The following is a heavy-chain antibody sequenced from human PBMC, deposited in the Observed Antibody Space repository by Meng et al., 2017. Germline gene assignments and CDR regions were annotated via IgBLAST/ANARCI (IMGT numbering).Heavy chain of an antibody. CDR2: IYSGGST. J-gene: IGHJ4*02. Sequence: GESLKISCAASGFTVSSNYMSWVRQAPGKGLEWVSVIYSGGSTYYADSVKGRLTISRDNSKNTLYLQMNSLRAEDTAVYYCARGRYYYDSSGETPFDYWGQGTLVTVSS. D-gene: IGHD3-22*01. CDR3: ARGRYYYDSSGETPFDY. CDR1: GFTVSSNY. V-gene: IGHV3-53*01.